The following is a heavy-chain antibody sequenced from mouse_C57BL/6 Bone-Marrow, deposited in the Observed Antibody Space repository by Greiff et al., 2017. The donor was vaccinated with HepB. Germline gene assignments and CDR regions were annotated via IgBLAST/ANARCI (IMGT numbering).Heavy chain of an antibody. CDR2: IHPNSGST. D-gene: IGHD1-1*01. J-gene: IGHJ1*03. CDR1: GYTFTSYW. V-gene: IGHV1-64*01. Sequence: QVQLKQPGAELVKPGASVKLSCKASGYTFTSYWMHWVKQRPGQGLEWIGMIHPNSGSTNYNEKFKSKATLTVDKSSSTAYMQLSSLTSEDSAVSYCAREEHLYDGSYRYFYVCGTGTTVTVSS. CDR3: AREEHLYDGSYRYFYV.